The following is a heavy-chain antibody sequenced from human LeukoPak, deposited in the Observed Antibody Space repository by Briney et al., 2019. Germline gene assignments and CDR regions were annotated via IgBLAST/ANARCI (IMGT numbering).Heavy chain of an antibody. J-gene: IGHJ3*02. CDR1: GFTFSSYA. D-gene: IGHD2-15*01. CDR3: AKETVVVAAATPDAFDI. Sequence: PGGSLRLSCAASGFTFSSYAMSWVRQAPGKGLEWVSGISGSGGSTHYADSVKDRFTISRDNSKNTLYLQMNSLRAEDTAVYYCAKETVVVAAATPDAFDIWGQGTMVTVSS. V-gene: IGHV3-23*01. CDR2: ISGSGGST.